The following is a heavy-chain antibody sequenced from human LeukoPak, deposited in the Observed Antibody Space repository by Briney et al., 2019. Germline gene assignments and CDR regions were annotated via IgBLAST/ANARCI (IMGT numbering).Heavy chain of an antibody. CDR1: GFLFSNYA. Sequence: GSLRLSFAASGFLFSNYAMSWVRQAPGKGLEWVSAISGSGGSTYYADSVKGRFTISRDNSKNTLYLQMNSLRAEDTAVYYCAKALPKYGSGSYSDYWGQGTLVTVSS. CDR3: AKALPKYGSGSYSDY. D-gene: IGHD3-10*01. J-gene: IGHJ4*02. CDR2: ISGSGGST. V-gene: IGHV3-23*01.